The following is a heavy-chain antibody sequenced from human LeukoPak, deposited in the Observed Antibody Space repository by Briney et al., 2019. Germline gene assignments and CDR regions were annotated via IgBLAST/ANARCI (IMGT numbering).Heavy chain of an antibody. D-gene: IGHD2-2*01. Sequence: GGSLTLSCAASGFTFSSYAMSWVRQAPGKGLEWVSAISGSGGSTYYADSVKGRFTISRDNSKNTLYLQMNSLRAGDTAVYYCAKAASSTSYARGAFDIWGQGTMVTVSS. J-gene: IGHJ3*02. CDR3: AKAASSTSYARGAFDI. V-gene: IGHV3-23*01. CDR2: ISGSGGST. CDR1: GFTFSSYA.